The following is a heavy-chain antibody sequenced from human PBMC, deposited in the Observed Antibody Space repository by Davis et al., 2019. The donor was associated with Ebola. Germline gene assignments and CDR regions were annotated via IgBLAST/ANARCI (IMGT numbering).Heavy chain of an antibody. J-gene: IGHJ4*02. D-gene: IGHD5-18*01. CDR1: GYSFTNYW. Sequence: GESLKISCKGSGYSFTNYWIGWVRQMPGKGLEWMGIIYPGDSDTRYSPSFQGQVTISADKSFNTAYLQWSSLKASDTAMYYCARRVNSYGYLVDYWGQGTLVTVSS. V-gene: IGHV5-51*01. CDR2: IYPGDSDT. CDR3: ARRVNSYGYLVDY.